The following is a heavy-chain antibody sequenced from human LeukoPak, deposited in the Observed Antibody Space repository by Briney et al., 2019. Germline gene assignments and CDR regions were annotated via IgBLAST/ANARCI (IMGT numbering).Heavy chain of an antibody. J-gene: IGHJ4*02. CDR3: ARFRLGYCSSTSCPMDY. D-gene: IGHD2-2*01. Sequence: ASVKVSCKASGGTFSSYAVSWVRQAPGQGLEWMGGINPIFGTANYAQKFQGRVTITADESTSTAYMELSSLRSEDTAVYYCARFRLGYCSSTSCPMDYWGQGTLVIVSS. V-gene: IGHV1-69*13. CDR1: GGTFSSYA. CDR2: INPIFGTA.